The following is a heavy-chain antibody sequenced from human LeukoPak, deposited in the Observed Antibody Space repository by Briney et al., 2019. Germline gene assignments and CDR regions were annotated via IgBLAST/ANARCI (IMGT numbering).Heavy chain of an antibody. Sequence: KSSETLSLTCTVSGDSISGFYWSWIRQSPGMGLEWIGNIHSTGNTNYNPSLKSRVTLSEDTSTNQFFLKVISVAAADTAVYYCARESSGWDLNFFDNWGQGTLVTVSS. CDR1: GDSISGFY. CDR3: ARESSGWDLNFFDN. J-gene: IGHJ4*02. D-gene: IGHD6-19*01. V-gene: IGHV4-59*01. CDR2: IHSTGNT.